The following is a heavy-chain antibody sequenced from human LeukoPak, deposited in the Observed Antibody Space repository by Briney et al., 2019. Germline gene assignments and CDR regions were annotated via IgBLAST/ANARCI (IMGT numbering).Heavy chain of an antibody. CDR3: ARGGSGSFIDAFDI. D-gene: IGHD3-10*01. J-gene: IGHJ3*02. CDR1: GFTFRSYG. V-gene: IGHV3-30*02. Sequence: GGSLRLSCAASGFTFRSYGMHWVRQAPGKGLEWVAFIRYDGTNKYYADSVKGRFTISRDNSKNTLYLQMNSLRAEDTAVYYCARGGSGSFIDAFDIWGQGTTVTVSS. CDR2: IRYDGTNK.